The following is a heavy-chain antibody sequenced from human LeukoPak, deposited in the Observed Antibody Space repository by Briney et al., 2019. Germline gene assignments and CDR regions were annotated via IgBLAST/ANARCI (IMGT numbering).Heavy chain of an antibody. D-gene: IGHD1-1*01. CDR3: ARVVRGTYYYYGMDV. J-gene: IGHJ6*02. Sequence: SETLSLTCTVSGGSISSYYWSWIRQPPGKGLEWIGYIYYSGSANYNPSLKSRVTISVDTSKNQFSLKLSSVTAADTAVYYCARVVRGTYYYYGMDVWGQGTTVTVSS. CDR1: GGSISSYY. V-gene: IGHV4-59*01. CDR2: IYYSGSA.